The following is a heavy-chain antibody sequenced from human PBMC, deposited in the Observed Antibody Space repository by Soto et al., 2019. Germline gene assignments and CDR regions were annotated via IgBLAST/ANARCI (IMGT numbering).Heavy chain of an antibody. CDR1: GFTFNSYY. D-gene: IGHD2-15*01. J-gene: IGHJ4*02. Sequence: EVQLVESGGGLVQPGGSLRLSCAASGFTFNSYYMSWVRQAPGEGLEWVANIKPDGSEKYYVDSVEGRFTNSRDNARNSLYLQMNSLRAQDTAVYYCVRDWRDGYSPYINHWGQGTHVTISS. V-gene: IGHV3-7*03. CDR2: IKPDGSEK. CDR3: VRDWRDGYSPYINH.